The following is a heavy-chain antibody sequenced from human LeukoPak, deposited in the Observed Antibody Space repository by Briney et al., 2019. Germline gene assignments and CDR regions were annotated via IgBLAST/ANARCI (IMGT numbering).Heavy chain of an antibody. V-gene: IGHV4-59*01. CDR3: ARGRVVVVVAATPFWFDP. J-gene: IGHJ5*02. D-gene: IGHD2-15*01. CDR1: GGSISSYY. Sequence: PSETLSLTCTVSGGSISSYYWSWIRQPPGKGLEWIGYIYYSGSTNYNPSLKSRVAISVDTSKNQFSLKLSSVTAADTAVYYCARGRVVVVVAATPFWFDPWGQGTLVTVSS. CDR2: IYYSGST.